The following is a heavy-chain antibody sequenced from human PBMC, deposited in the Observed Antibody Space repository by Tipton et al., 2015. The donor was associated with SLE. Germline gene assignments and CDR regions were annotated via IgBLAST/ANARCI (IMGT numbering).Heavy chain of an antibody. V-gene: IGHV1-18*01. CDR3: ARRGDSGVLPDARGGMDV. CDR2: ISAYNGNT. D-gene: IGHD2-2*01. J-gene: IGHJ6*04. CDR1: GYTFTSYG. Sequence: QLVQSGAEVKKPGASVKVSCKASGYTFTSYGISWVRQAPGQGLEWMGWISAYNGNTNYAQKLQGSVTMTTDTSTSTAYMELRSLRTDDTAVYYCARRGDSGVLPDARGGMDVWGEETTVTVSS.